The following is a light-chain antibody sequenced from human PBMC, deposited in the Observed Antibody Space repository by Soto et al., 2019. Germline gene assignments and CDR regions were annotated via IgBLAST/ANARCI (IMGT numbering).Light chain of an antibody. V-gene: IGKV3-11*01. CDR3: QQRSNWPLT. J-gene: IGKJ3*01. CDR1: QSVSSY. Sequence: EIVLTQSPATLSLSPGERATLSCRASQSVSSYLAWFQQKAGQAPRLLIYDASNRATGIPARFSGSGSGTDFTLTSSSLEPEDFAIYCCQQRSNWPLTFGPGTKVDIK. CDR2: DAS.